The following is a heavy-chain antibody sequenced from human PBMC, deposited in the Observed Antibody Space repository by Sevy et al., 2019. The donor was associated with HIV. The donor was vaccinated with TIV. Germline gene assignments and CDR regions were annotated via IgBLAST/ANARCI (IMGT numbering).Heavy chain of an antibody. D-gene: IGHD3-10*01. J-gene: IGHJ3*02. CDR2: IIPIFGTA. Sequence: ASVKVSCKASGGTFSSYAISWVRQASGQGLEWMGGIIPIFGTANYEQKFQGRVTITADKSTRTAYMELSSLRSEDTAVYYCARDYYYGSGSYFVAAVPGHDAFDIWGQGTMVTVSS. V-gene: IGHV1-69*06. CDR1: GGTFSSYA. CDR3: ARDYYYGSGSYFVAAVPGHDAFDI.